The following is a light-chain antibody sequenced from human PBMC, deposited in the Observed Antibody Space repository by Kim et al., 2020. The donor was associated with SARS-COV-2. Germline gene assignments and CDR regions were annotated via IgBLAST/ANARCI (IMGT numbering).Light chain of an antibody. CDR1: NIETKS. Sequence: SYELTQPPSVSVAPGKTAMIPCGGNNIETKSVHWYQQKPGQAPVLVVYFDSDRPSGIPERFSGSISGNTATLTISRVEAGVEAAYYCQVLHRSSGHVVFG. V-gene: IGLV3-21*04. J-gene: IGLJ1*01. CDR2: FDS. CDR3: QVLHRSSGHVV.